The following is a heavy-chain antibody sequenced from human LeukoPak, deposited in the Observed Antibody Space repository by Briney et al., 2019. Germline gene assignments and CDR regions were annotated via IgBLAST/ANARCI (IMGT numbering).Heavy chain of an antibody. J-gene: IGHJ1*01. D-gene: IGHD1-26*01. CDR2: IYYSGHT. CDR1: GDSISSSTYY. V-gene: IGHV4-39*01. Sequence: SETLSLTCTVSGDSISSSTYYWGWIRQPPGEGLEWIGSIYYSGHTYYNPSLKSRVTISLDTSKTQFSLNLISVTAADTAVYYCARHASGSYNNFQHWGQGTLVTVSS. CDR3: ARHASGSYNNFQH.